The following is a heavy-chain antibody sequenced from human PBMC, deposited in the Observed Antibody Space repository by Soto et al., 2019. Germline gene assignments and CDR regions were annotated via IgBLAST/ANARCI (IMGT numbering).Heavy chain of an antibody. J-gene: IGHJ5*02. CDR2: IYYSGST. V-gene: IGHV4-61*01. CDR3: AYCDRGGGFDP. CDR1: GGSVSSGSYY. Sequence: QVQLQESGPGLVKPSETLSLTCTVSGGSVSSGSYYWSWIRQPPGKGLEWIGYIYYSGSTNYNPSLKSRVTISVDTSKNQFALKLSSVTAADTAVYYCAYCDRGGGFDPWGQGTLVTVSS. D-gene: IGHD2-21*01.